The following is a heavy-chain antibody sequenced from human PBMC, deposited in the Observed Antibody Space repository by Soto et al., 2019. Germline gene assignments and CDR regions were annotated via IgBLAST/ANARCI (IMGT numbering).Heavy chain of an antibody. CDR1: GFASSTYW. CDR3: AAFYDFGVVTARAYYMAV. Sequence: GGSLRLSCSASGFASSTYWMTWVRQAPGKGLEWVASIKQDGSDKHYVDSVGGRFTISRDNAKNSVFLQMNSLRAEDTAVYYCAAFYDFGVVTARAYYMAVWGKGTTVTVSS. CDR2: IKQDGSDK. J-gene: IGHJ6*03. V-gene: IGHV3-7*01. D-gene: IGHD3-3*01.